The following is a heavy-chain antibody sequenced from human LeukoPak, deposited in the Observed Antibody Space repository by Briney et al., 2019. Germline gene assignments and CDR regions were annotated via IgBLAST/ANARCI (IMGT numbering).Heavy chain of an antibody. CDR3: ARALPSSGYFEFDY. Sequence: GASVKVSCKASGYTFTSYDVNWVRQATGQGLEWIGWMNPNSGNTGYAQKFQGRVTMTRDTSISTAYMELSSLRSEDTAVYYCARALPSSGYFEFDYRGQGTLVTVSS. CDR1: GYTFTSYD. CDR2: MNPNSGNT. J-gene: IGHJ4*02. D-gene: IGHD3-22*01. V-gene: IGHV1-8*01.